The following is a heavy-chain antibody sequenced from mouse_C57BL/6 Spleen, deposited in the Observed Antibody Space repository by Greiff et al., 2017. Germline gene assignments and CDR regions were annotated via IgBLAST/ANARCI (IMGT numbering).Heavy chain of an antibody. V-gene: IGHV1-4*01. D-gene: IGHD2-5*01. J-gene: IGHJ4*01. CDR1: GYTFTSYT. Sequence: QVQLQQSGAELARPGASVKMSCKASGYTFTSYTMHWVKQRPGQGLEWIGYINPSSGYTKYNQKFKDKATLTADKSSSTAYMQLSSLTSEDSAVYYCARRDSNFYAMDDWGQGTSVTVSS. CDR2: INPSSGYT. CDR3: ARRDSNFYAMDD.